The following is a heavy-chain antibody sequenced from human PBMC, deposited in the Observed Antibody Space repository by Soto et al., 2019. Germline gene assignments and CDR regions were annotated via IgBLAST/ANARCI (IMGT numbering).Heavy chain of an antibody. J-gene: IGHJ6*02. CDR2: IWHDGSNK. V-gene: IGHV3-33*01. Sequence: QVQLVESGGGVVQPGRSLRLSCAASGFTFSSYGMHWVRQAPCKGLEWVAVIWHDGSNKYYEDSVKGRSTISRDNSKNTLYLQRNSLRAEDTAVYYCARDPSESNYYYCMDVWGQGPKVTAS. CDR3: ARDPSESNYYYCMDV. CDR1: GFTFSSYG. D-gene: IGHD2-2*01.